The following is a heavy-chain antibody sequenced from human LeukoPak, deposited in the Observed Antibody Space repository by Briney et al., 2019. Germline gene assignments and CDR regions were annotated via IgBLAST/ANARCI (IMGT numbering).Heavy chain of an antibody. Sequence: GGSLRLSCAASGFTFGSYWMTWVRQAPGKGLECVANIKQDGSEKYYVDSVKGRFTISRDNAKNSLYLQMNSLRAEDTAVYYCAKDLGGLDYWGQGTLVTVSS. J-gene: IGHJ4*02. V-gene: IGHV3-7*01. CDR2: IKQDGSEK. CDR3: AKDLGGLDY. CDR1: GFTFGSYW. D-gene: IGHD3-16*01.